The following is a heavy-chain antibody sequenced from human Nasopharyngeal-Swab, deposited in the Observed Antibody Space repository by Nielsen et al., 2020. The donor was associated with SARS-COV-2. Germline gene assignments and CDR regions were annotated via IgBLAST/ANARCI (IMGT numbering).Heavy chain of an antibody. CDR2: ISYDGSNK. CDR3: AKDQGGSYYYYYYGMDV. J-gene: IGHJ6*02. Sequence: GESLKISCAASGFTFSSYGMHWVRQAPGKGLEWVAVISYDGSNKYYADSVKGRFTISRDNSKNTLYLQMNSLRAEGTAVYYCAKDQGGSYYYYYYGMDVWGQGTTVTVSS. V-gene: IGHV3-30*18. CDR1: GFTFSSYG. D-gene: IGHD1-26*01.